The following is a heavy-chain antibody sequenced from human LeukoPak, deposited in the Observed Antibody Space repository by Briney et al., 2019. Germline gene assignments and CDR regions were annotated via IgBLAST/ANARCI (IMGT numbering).Heavy chain of an antibody. CDR1: GYTFTGYY. V-gene: IGHV1-2*02. CDR3: VLVLDYYFDY. Sequence: ASVKVSCKASGYTFTGYYMHWVRQAPGQGLEWMGWINPNSGCTNYAQKFQGRVTMTRDTSISTAYMELSRLRSDDTAVYYCVLVLDYYFDYWGQGTLVAVSS. D-gene: IGHD3/OR15-3a*01. J-gene: IGHJ4*02. CDR2: INPNSGCT.